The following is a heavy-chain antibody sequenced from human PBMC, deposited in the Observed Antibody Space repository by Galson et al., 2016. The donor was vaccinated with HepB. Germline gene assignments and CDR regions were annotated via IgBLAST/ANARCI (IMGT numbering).Heavy chain of an antibody. Sequence: SLRLCCAAAGFNFNNYAMHWVRQAPGKGLEWVSGIGGSGGGTHYADSVKGRFTISRDNSKNTLYLQLNSLRAEDTAIYYCTKDQLIVIVPAAGNWFDPWGQGTLVTVSS. D-gene: IGHD2-2*01. CDR3: TKDQLIVIVPAAGNWFDP. V-gene: IGHV3-23*01. CDR2: IGGSGGGT. J-gene: IGHJ5*02. CDR1: GFNFNNYA.